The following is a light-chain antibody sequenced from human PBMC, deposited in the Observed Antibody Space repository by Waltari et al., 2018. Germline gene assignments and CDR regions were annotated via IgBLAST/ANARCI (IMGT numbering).Light chain of an antibody. CDR1: PLPKTS. J-gene: IGLJ2*01. V-gene: IGLV3-10*01. CDR3: STTDSTGKT. CDR2: EDK. Sequence: SFELTQPPSVSVSPGQTARITCFGDPLPKTSAHWYQQKSGQAPVLVIYEDKKRPSGIPERISASSSGTTATLTISGAQVDDEGDYYCSTTDSTGKTFGGGTKLTVL.